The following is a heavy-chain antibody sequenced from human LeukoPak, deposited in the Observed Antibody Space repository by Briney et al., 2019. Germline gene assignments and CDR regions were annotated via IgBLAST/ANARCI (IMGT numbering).Heavy chain of an antibody. Sequence: SETLSLTCTVSGGSISSYYWSWIRQPAGKGLEWIGRVYTSGSTNYNPSLKGRVTVSVDSSKNQFSLKLSSVTAADTAVYYCARGRDGYTDYWGQGTLVTVSS. V-gene: IGHV4-4*07. CDR2: VYTSGST. D-gene: IGHD5-24*01. J-gene: IGHJ4*02. CDR1: GGSISSYY. CDR3: ARGRDGYTDY.